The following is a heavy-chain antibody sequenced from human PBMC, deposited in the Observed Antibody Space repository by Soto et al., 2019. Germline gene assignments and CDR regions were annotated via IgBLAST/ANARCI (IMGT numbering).Heavy chain of an antibody. V-gene: IGHV4-59*01. CDR1: GGSIRSYY. CDR3: ARWGSSGVDY. CDR2: IYYSGST. D-gene: IGHD3-10*01. Sequence: TLSLTCTVSGGSIRSYYWSWIRQPPGKGLEWIGYIYYSGSTNYNPSLKSRVTISVDTSKNQFSLKLSSVTAADTAVYYCARWGSSGVDYWGQATMVTVCS. J-gene: IGHJ4*02.